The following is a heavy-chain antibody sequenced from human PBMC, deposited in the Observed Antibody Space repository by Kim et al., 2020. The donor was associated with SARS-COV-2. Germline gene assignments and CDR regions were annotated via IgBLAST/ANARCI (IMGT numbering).Heavy chain of an antibody. CDR3: ARSEGATTQPAY. Sequence: GGSLRLSCAASEFTFSSYAMHWVRQAPSKGPEWVTFISYDGTEIYYADSVKGRFTISRDNSKNTLYLQMNNMRAEDTALYYCARSEGATTQPAYWGQGTL. V-gene: IGHV3-30*01. D-gene: IGHD1-26*01. J-gene: IGHJ4*02. CDR2: ISYDGTEI. CDR1: EFTFSSYA.